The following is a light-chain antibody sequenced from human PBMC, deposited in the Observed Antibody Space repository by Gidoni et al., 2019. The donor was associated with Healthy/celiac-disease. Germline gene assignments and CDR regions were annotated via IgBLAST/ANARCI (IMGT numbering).Light chain of an antibody. J-gene: IGKJ4*01. V-gene: IGKV1-12*01. CDR2: AAS. CDR3: QQANSLPPLT. Sequence: DIQMTQSPSSVSASVGYRVTITCRASQGISSWLACYQQKPGKAPKLLIYAASSLQSGVPSRFCGSGAGTDVTLTISSLEAEDFVTDYCQQANSLPPLTFGGGTKVEIK. CDR1: QGISSW.